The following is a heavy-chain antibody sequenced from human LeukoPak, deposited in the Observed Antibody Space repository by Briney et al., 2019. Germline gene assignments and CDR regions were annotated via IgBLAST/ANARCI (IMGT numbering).Heavy chain of an antibody. J-gene: IGHJ4*02. CDR2: IYTSGST. V-gene: IGHV4-4*09. D-gene: IGHD3-9*01. Sequence: PSETLSLTCSVSGGSISSYYWSWIRQPPGKGLEWIGYIYTSGSTNYNPSLKSRVTISVDTSKNQFSLKLSSVTAADTAVYYCARGLLGYDILTGYEEGFDYWGQGTLVTVSS. CDR3: ARGLLGYDILTGYEEGFDY. CDR1: GGSISSYY.